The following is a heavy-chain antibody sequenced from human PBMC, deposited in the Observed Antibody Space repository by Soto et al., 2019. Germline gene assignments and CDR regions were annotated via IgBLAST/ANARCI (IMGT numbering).Heavy chain of an antibody. CDR3: ATSSWHGWSRGYFDY. CDR2: FDPEDGET. V-gene: IGHV1-24*01. CDR1: GYTLTELS. Sequence: ASVKVSCKVSGYTLTELSMHWVRQAPGKGLEWMGGFDPEDGETIYAQKFQGRVTMTEDTSTDTAYMELSSLRSEDTAVYYCATSSWHGWSRGYFDYWGQGTLVTVSS. D-gene: IGHD6-13*01. J-gene: IGHJ4*02.